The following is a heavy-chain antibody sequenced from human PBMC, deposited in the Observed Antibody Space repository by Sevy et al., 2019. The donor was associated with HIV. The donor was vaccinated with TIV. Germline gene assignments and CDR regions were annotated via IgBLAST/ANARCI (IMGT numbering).Heavy chain of an antibody. Sequence: ASVKVSCKASGGTFSSYAISWVRQAPGQGLEWMGGIIPIFGTANYAQTFQGRVTITADESTSTAYMELSSLRSEDTAVYYCARETGNYFDYWGQGTLVTVSS. CDR3: ARETGNYFDY. CDR2: IIPIFGTA. V-gene: IGHV1-69*13. J-gene: IGHJ4*02. CDR1: GGTFSSYA. D-gene: IGHD3-10*01.